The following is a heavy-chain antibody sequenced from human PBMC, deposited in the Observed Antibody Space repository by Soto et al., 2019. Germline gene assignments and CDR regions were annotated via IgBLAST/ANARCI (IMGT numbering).Heavy chain of an antibody. CDR3: ARHHFYCTGGSCYLQAYHYYGLDV. J-gene: IGHJ6*02. CDR1: GGSISSSRCH. Sequence: PSETLSLTCTVSGGSISSSRCHWGWIRQPPGKGLEWIASIKYSGTTFYNPSLKSRVTLSVDTSKNQFALKLSSVTAADTAVYYCARHHFYCTGGSCYLQAYHYYGLDVWGQGTTVT. V-gene: IGHV4-39*01. CDR2: IKYSGTT. D-gene: IGHD2-15*01.